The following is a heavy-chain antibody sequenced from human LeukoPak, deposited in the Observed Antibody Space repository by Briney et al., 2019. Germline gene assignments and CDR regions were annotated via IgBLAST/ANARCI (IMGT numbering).Heavy chain of an antibody. CDR2: IYYSGST. V-gene: IGHV4-59*01. CDR3: AREGDYYDTSGTLDY. J-gene: IGHJ4*02. D-gene: IGHD3-22*01. CDR1: GGSISSYY. Sequence: SEALSLTCTVSGGSISSYYWSWIRQPPGKGLEWIGYIYYSGSTNYNPSLKSRVTISVDTSKNQFSLKLSSVTAADTAVYYCAREGDYYDTSGTLDYWGQGTLVTVSS.